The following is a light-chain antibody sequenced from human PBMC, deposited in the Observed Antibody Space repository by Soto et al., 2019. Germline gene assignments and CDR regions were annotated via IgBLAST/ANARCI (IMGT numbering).Light chain of an antibody. V-gene: IGLV2-14*01. J-gene: IGLJ1*01. CDR3: ISYTSDDVRYV. Sequence: QSALTQPASVSGTPGQSITISCTGSNSDVGIYDFVSWYHHHPGRAPKLIVSEVSHRPSGVSNRFSGSKSGNTASLTISGLPSEDEADYYCISYTSDDVRYVFGTGTKLTVL. CDR1: NSDVGIYDF. CDR2: EVS.